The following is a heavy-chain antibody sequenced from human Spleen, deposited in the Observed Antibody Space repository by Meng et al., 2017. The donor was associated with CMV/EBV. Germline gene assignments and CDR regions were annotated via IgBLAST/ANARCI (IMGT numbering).Heavy chain of an antibody. D-gene: IGHD2-2*01. V-gene: IGHV3-21*01. J-gene: IGHJ5*02. CDR2: ISSSSSYI. CDR3: ARELGYCSSTSCHAQGFWFDP. Sequence: GGSLRLSCAASGFTFSSYSMNWVRQAPGKGLEWVSSISSSSSYIYYADSVKGRFTISRDNAKNSLYLQMNSLRAEDTAVYYCARELGYCSSTSCHAQGFWFDPWGQGTLVTVSS. CDR1: GFTFSSYS.